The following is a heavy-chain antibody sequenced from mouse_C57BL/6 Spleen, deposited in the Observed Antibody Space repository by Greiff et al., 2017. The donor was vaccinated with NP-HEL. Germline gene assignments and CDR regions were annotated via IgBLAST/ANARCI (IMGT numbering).Heavy chain of an antibody. J-gene: IGHJ3*01. D-gene: IGHD2-12*01. V-gene: IGHV1-26*01. CDR3: ASPYYKAY. CDR1: GYTFTDYY. Sequence: VQLQQSGPELVKPGASVKISCKASGYTFTDYYMNWVKQSHGKSLEWIGDINPNNGGTSYNQKFKGKATLTVDTSSSTAYMELRSLTSEDSAVYYCASPYYKAYWGQGTLVTVSA. CDR2: INPNNGGT.